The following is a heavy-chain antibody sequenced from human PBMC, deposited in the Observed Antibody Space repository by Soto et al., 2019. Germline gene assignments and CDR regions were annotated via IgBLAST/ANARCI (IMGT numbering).Heavy chain of an antibody. J-gene: IGHJ1*01. D-gene: IGHD3-22*01. CDR2: INSDGRST. CDR1: GLTFSSYW. CDR3: ATYYYDSSGYSEYFQH. V-gene: IGHV3-74*01. Sequence: GGSLRLSCAGSGLTFSSYWMHWVRQAPGKGLVWASRINSDGRSTSYADFVKGRFTISRDNAKNTLYLQMNSLRAEDTAVYYCATYYYDSSGYSEYFQHWGQGTLVTVSS.